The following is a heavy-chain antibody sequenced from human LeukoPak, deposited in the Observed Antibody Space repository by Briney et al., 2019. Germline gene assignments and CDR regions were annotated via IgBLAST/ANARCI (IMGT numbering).Heavy chain of an antibody. V-gene: IGHV3-30-3*01. Sequence: PGRSLRLSCAASGFTFSSYAMHWVRQAPGKGLEWVAVISYDGSNKYYADSVKGRFTISRDNSKNTLYLQMNSLRAEDTAVYYCARDEGFVVVTAILDYWGQGTLVTVS. CDR1: GFTFSSYA. CDR3: ARDEGFVVVTAILDY. J-gene: IGHJ4*02. CDR2: ISYDGSNK. D-gene: IGHD2-21*02.